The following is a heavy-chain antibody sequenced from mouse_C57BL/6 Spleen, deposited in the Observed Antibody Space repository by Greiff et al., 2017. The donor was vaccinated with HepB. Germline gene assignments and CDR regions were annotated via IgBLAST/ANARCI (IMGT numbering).Heavy chain of an antibody. D-gene: IGHD2-1*01. CDR3: TRWGNLYAMDY. J-gene: IGHJ4*01. CDR2: IDPETGGT. CDR1: GYTFTDYE. Sequence: VKLMESGAELVRPGASVTLSCKASGYTFTDYEMHWVKQTPVHGLEWIGAIDPETGGTAYNQKFKGKAILTADKSSSTAYMELRSLTSEDSAVYYCTRWGNLYAMDYWGQGTSVTVSS. V-gene: IGHV1-15*01.